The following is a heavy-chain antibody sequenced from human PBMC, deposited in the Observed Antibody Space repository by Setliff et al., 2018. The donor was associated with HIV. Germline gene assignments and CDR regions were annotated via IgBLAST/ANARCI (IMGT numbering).Heavy chain of an antibody. V-gene: IGHV1-2*02. Sequence: ASVKVSCKASGYTFTGHYLHWVRQAPGQGLEWLGWVNPNSGDAIYAQKFQGRVSMTRDTAISTAYMELSRLRSDDSAVYYCARLPFITIFGVLNGDDGFDIWGQGTMVTVSS. CDR3: ARLPFITIFGVLNGDDGFDI. J-gene: IGHJ3*02. D-gene: IGHD3-3*01. CDR1: GYTFTGHY. CDR2: VNPNSGDA.